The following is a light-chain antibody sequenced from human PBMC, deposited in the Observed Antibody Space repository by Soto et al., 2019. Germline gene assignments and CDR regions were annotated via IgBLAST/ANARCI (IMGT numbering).Light chain of an antibody. Sequence: ENVLTQSPGTLSLSPGERATLSCRASQSDSSSYLAWYQQKPGQAPRLPIYGASSRATGIPDRFSGSGSGTDFTLTISRLEPEDFAVYHCQQYGRSQTFGQGTKVEIK. CDR2: GAS. J-gene: IGKJ1*01. CDR1: QSDSSSY. V-gene: IGKV3-20*01. CDR3: QQYGRSQT.